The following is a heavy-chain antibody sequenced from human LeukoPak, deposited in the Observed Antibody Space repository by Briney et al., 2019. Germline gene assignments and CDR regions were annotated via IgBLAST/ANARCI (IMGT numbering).Heavy chain of an antibody. V-gene: IGHV2-5*01. CDR3: AHRRHSSGWRDAFDI. CDR1: GFSLSTSGVR. D-gene: IGHD6-19*01. CDR2: IYWNDDK. Sequence: SGPTLVKPTQTLTXTCTFSGFSLSTSGVRVSCIRQPPGKALEWLALIYWNDDKHYSPSLKSRLTITQDSSKTQVVLTMTNMDPVDTATYYCAHRRHSSGWRDAFDIWGQGTMVTVSS. J-gene: IGHJ3*02.